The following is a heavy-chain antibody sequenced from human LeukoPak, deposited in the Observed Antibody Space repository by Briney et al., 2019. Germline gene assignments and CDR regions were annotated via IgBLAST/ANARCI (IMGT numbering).Heavy chain of an antibody. V-gene: IGHV4-4*07. CDR3: ARDVVPAAIVNYYYYGMDV. D-gene: IGHD2-2*02. J-gene: IGHJ6*02. Sequence: SETLSLTCTVSGASISGFYWNWIRQPAGKGLEWTGRIYTSGSTNYNPSLKSRVTMSVDTSKNQFSLKLSSVTAADTAVYYCARDVVPAAIVNYYYYGMDVWGQGTTVTVSS. CDR2: IYTSGST. CDR1: GASISGFY.